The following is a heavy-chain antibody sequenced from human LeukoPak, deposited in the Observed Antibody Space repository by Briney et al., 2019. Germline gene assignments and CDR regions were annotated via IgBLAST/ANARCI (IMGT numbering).Heavy chain of an antibody. J-gene: IGHJ5*02. V-gene: IGHV1-69*13. CDR1: GGTFSSYA. CDR2: IIPIFGTA. D-gene: IGHD3-3*01. Sequence: GASVKVSCKASGGTFSSYAISWVRQAPGQGLEWMGGIIPIFGTANYAQKFQGRVTITADESTSTAYMELSSLRSEDTAVYYCARGVRGLYDFWSGYYPWFDPWGQGTLVTVSS. CDR3: ARGVRGLYDFWSGYYPWFDP.